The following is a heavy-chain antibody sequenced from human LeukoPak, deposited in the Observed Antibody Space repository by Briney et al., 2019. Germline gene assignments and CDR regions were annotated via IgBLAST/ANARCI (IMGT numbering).Heavy chain of an antibody. J-gene: IGHJ4*02. CDR2: IYYSGST. D-gene: IGHD3-22*01. CDR1: GGSISSYY. V-gene: IGHV4-59*01. CDR3: ATRRGDYYYDSSGYYYGFDY. Sequence: SETLSLTCTVSGGSISSYYWSWIRQPPGKGLEWIGYIYYSGSTNYNPSLKSRVTISVDTSKNQFSLKLSSVTAADTAVYYCATRRGDYYYDSSGYYYGFDYWGQGTLVTVSS.